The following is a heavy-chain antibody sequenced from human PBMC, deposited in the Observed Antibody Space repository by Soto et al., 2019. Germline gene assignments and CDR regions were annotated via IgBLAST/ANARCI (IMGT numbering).Heavy chain of an antibody. D-gene: IGHD6-19*01. CDR2: ISSSSSTI. V-gene: IGHV3-48*02. J-gene: IGHJ4*02. CDR3: ARVFYSVAGTGGLDY. CDR1: GFTFSSYS. Sequence: EVQLVESGGGLVQPGGSLRLSFAASGFTFSSYSMNWVRQAPGKGLEWVSYISSSSSTIYYADSVKGRFAISRDNAKNALYLQMNSLRDEDTAVDYCARVFYSVAGTGGLDYWGQGTLVTVSS.